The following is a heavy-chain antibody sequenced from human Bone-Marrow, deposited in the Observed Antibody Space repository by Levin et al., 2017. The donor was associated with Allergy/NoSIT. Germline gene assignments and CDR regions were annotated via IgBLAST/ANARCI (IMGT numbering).Heavy chain of an antibody. CDR1: GGTFSSYA. CDR2: IIPIFGTA. Sequence: PGESLKISCKASGGTFSSYAISWVRQAPGQGLEWMGGIIPIFGTANYAQKFQGRVTITADKSTSTAYMELSSLRSEDTAVYYCASWTPPIYYYYYGMDVWGQGTTVTVSS. J-gene: IGHJ6*02. V-gene: IGHV1-69*06. CDR3: ASWTPPIYYYYYGMDV. D-gene: IGHD3/OR15-3a*01.